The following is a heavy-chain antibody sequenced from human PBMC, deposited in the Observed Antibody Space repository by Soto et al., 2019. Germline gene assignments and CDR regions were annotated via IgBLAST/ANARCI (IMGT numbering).Heavy chain of an antibody. CDR2: IDARSNYI. J-gene: IGHJ4*02. D-gene: IGHD1-26*01. Sequence: PGGSLRLSCEASGFRFNSYSMNWVRQAPQKGLEWVSLIDARSNYIYYADSVKGRFTISRDNARNSLYPQMDSLRVEDTAVYYCVRENEMAGATSAFEYWGQGTPVTVSS. V-gene: IGHV3-21*06. CDR3: VRENEMAGATSAFEY. CDR1: GFRFNSYS.